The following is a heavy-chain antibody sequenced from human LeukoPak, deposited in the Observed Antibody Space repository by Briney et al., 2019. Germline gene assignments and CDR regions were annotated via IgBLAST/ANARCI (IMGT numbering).Heavy chain of an antibody. CDR1: GFTVSSNY. Sequence: GGSLRLSCAASGFTVSSNYMSWVRQAPGKGLEWVSAISGSGGSTYYADSVKGRFTISRDNSKNTLYLQMNSLRAEDTAVYYCAKKVSGSYLNWFDPWGQGTLVTVSS. J-gene: IGHJ5*02. CDR2: ISGSGGST. D-gene: IGHD1-26*01. V-gene: IGHV3-23*01. CDR3: AKKVSGSYLNWFDP.